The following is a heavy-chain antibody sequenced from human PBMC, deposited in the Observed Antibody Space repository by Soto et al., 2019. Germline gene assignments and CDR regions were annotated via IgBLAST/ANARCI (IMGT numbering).Heavy chain of an antibody. Sequence: SETLSLTCTVSGGSISSSSYYWGWIRQPPGKGLEWIGTIYYSGSTFYNVSLSSRVTISVDTSKNQFSVKVTSVTAADTAVYYCARRPRSSGSNFYFDYWGQGTLVTVSS. CDR2: IYYSGST. CDR3: ARRPRSSGSNFYFDY. V-gene: IGHV4-39*01. CDR1: GGSISSSSYY. J-gene: IGHJ4*02. D-gene: IGHD3-10*01.